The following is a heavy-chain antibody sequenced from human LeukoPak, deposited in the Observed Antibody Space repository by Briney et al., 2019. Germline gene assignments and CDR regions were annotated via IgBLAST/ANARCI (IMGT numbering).Heavy chain of an antibody. CDR1: GYTFTNYA. CDR2: INPNSGGT. CDR3: AREGATLPGAFDI. D-gene: IGHD2-2*01. Sequence: ASVKVSCKASGYTFTNYAMNWVRQAPGQGLEWMGRINPNSGGTNYAQKFQGRVTMTRDTSISTAYMELSRLRSDDTAVYYCAREGATLPGAFDIWGQGTMVTVSS. J-gene: IGHJ3*02. V-gene: IGHV1-2*06.